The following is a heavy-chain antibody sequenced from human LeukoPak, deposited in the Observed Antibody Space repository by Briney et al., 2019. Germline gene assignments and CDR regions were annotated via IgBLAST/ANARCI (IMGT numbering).Heavy chain of an antibody. Sequence: SETLSLTCTVSGGSISSYYWSWIRQPPGKGLEWIGYMYYSGSTNYNPSLQSRVTISVDTSKNQFSLKLSSVTAADTAVYYCARGLSGCAPAYNFDTWGPGTLVTVSS. CDR3: ARGLSGCAPAYNFDT. CDR1: GGSISSYY. CDR2: MYYSGST. V-gene: IGHV4-59*01. J-gene: IGHJ4*01. D-gene: IGHD2-8*02.